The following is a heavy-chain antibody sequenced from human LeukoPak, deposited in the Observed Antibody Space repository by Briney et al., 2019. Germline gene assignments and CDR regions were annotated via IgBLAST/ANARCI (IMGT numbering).Heavy chain of an antibody. D-gene: IGHD3-9*01. Sequence: PGGSLRLSCAASGFTFSSYGMHWVRQAPGKGLEWVAVIWYDGSNRYYADSVKGRFTISRDNSKNTLYLQMNSLRAEDTAVYYCARPGPVNYDILTGSGSLDYWGQGTLVTVSS. CDR2: IWYDGSNR. CDR3: ARPGPVNYDILTGSGSLDY. V-gene: IGHV3-33*01. CDR1: GFTFSSYG. J-gene: IGHJ4*02.